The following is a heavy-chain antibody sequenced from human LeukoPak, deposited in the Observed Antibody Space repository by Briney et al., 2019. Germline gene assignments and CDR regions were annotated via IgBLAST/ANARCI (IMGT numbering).Heavy chain of an antibody. D-gene: IGHD2-15*01. CDR3: ARDRDVDDFDS. J-gene: IGHJ4*01. CDR1: GDSISSGDYH. V-gene: IGHV4-61*02. Sequence: SQTLSLTCTVSGDSISSGDYHWSWIRQPAGKGLEWIGRISSSGSTNYNPSLKSRVTISVDTSKNQLSLNLKSVTAADTAVYYCARDRDVDDFDSWGHGTLVTVSS. CDR2: ISSSGST.